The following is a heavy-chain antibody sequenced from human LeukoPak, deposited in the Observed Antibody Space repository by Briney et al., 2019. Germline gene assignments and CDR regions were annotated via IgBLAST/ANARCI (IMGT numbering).Heavy chain of an antibody. Sequence: PGGSLRLSCAASGFTFSSYAMDWVRPAPGKGLEWGAVISFDGSNKYYAHSVKGRFTISRDNSKNTLYLQMNKLRAEDTAVYYCARAILGYCSSTSCPRGGFDYWGQGTLVTVSS. CDR3: ARAILGYCSSTSCPRGGFDY. D-gene: IGHD2-2*01. V-gene: IGHV3-30*04. CDR1: GFTFSSYA. CDR2: ISFDGSNK. J-gene: IGHJ4*02.